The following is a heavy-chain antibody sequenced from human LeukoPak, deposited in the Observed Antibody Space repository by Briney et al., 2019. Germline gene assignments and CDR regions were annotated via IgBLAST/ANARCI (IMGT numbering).Heavy chain of an antibody. Sequence: AASVKVSCKVSGYTLTELSMHWVRQAPGKGLEWMGGFDPEDGETIYAQKFQGRVTMTEDTSTDTAYMELSSLRSEDTAVYYCATAATPQYYYDSNGAFDIWGQGTMVTVSS. V-gene: IGHV1-24*01. CDR1: GYTLTELS. CDR2: FDPEDGET. J-gene: IGHJ3*02. CDR3: ATAATPQYYYDSNGAFDI. D-gene: IGHD3-22*01.